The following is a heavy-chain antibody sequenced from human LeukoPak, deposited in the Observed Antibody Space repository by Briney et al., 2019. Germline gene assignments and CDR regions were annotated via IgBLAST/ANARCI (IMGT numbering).Heavy chain of an antibody. Sequence: GGSLRLSCAPSGFIFSDYWFHWVRQTPGQGLVWVAAINRDGTGTSHADSVRGRFTVSRDNAKNTLYLQMNSLRAEDMAFYYCAKARYSFTSSSVFDYWGQGTLVTVSS. J-gene: IGHJ4*02. CDR1: GFIFSDYW. V-gene: IGHV3-74*01. CDR3: AKARYSFTSSSVFDY. CDR2: INRDGTGT. D-gene: IGHD2-2*01.